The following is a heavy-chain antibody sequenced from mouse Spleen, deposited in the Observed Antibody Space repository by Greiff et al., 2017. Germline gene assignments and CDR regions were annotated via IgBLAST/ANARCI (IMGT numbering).Heavy chain of an antibody. CDR2: IWGGGST. D-gene: IGHD4-1*01. CDR1: GFSLTSYG. J-gene: IGHJ3*01. CDR3: ASDRRTGAFAY. V-gene: IGHV2-6*01. Sequence: VHLVESGPGLVAPSQSLSITCTVSGFSLTSYGVDWVRQSPGKGLEWLGVIWGGGSTNYNSALKSRLSISKDNSKSQVFLKMNSLQTDDTAMYYCASDRRTGAFAYWGQGTLVTVSA.